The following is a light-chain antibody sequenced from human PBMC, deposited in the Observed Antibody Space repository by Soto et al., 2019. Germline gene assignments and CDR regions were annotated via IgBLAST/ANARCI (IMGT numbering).Light chain of an antibody. CDR3: QSPST. CDR1: QSVSNNY. Sequence: EIVFTQSPGTLSLSPGERATLSCRASQSVSNNYLAWYQQKPGQAPRLLIYGESKRATGIPDRFSGSGSGTDFTLTINRLEPEDSAIYYCQSPSTFGPGTKVDIK. V-gene: IGKV3-20*01. CDR2: GES. J-gene: IGKJ3*01.